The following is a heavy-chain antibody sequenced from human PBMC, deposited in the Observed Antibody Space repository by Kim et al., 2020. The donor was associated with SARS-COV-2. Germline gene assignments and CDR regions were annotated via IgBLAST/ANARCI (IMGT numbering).Heavy chain of an antibody. CDR1: GFTLSSHA. D-gene: IGHD3-10*01. Sequence: GGSLRLSCAASGFTLSSHAMHWVRQAPGKGLEWVSGISYDGSNKYYADSVEGRFTISRDSSKNTLYLQMNSLRGDDTAVHFCAKEGGSGGFSFHYWGQG. CDR2: ISYDGSNK. CDR3: AKEGGSGGFSFHY. J-gene: IGHJ4*02. V-gene: IGHV3-30*04.